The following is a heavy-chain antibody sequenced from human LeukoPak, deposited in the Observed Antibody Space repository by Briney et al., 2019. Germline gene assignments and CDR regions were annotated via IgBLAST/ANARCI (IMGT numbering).Heavy chain of an antibody. Sequence: GGSLRLSCAASGFTFSSYAMHWVRQAPGKGLEWVAVISYDGSNQYYADSVKGRFTISRDNAKNSLYLQMNSLRAEDTAVYYCASLKDSYYYYYYMDVWGKGTTVTISS. CDR3: ASLKDSYYYYYYMDV. CDR1: GFTFSSYA. D-gene: IGHD3/OR15-3a*01. J-gene: IGHJ6*03. CDR2: ISYDGSNQ. V-gene: IGHV3-30*04.